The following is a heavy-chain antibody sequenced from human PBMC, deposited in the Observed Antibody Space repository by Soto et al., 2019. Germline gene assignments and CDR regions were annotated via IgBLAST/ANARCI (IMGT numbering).Heavy chain of an antibody. J-gene: IGHJ4*02. CDR2: IWYDGSNK. CDR1: GFTFSSYG. CDR3: ARDGAGYYGSGSRYYFDY. Sequence: QVQLVESGGGVVQPARSLRLSCAASGFTFSSYGMLWVRQAPGKGLEWVAVIWYDGSNKYYADSVKGRFTISRDNSKNTLYLQMNSLRAEDSAVYYCARDGAGYYGSGSRYYFDYWGQGTLVTVSS. D-gene: IGHD3-10*01. V-gene: IGHV3-33*01.